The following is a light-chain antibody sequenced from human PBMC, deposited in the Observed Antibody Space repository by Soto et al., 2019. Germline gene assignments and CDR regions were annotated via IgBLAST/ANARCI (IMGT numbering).Light chain of an antibody. Sequence: QSALTPPASVSGSPGQSITISCTGTSSDVGSYNLVSWYQQHPGKAPKLMIYEGSKRPSGVSNRSSGSKSGNTASLTISGLQAEDEADYYCCSYAGSSTFFYVLGTGTKVTVL. V-gene: IGLV2-23*03. CDR1: SSDVGSYNL. CDR3: CSYAGSSTFFYV. J-gene: IGLJ1*01. CDR2: EGS.